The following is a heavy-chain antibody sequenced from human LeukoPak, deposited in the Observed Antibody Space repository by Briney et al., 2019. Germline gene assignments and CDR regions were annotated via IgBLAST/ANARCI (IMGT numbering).Heavy chain of an antibody. CDR1: GFTFSSYA. V-gene: IGHV3-23*01. Sequence: PGGSLRLSCAASGFTFSSYAMSWVRQAPGKGLEWVPAISGSGGSTYYADSVKGRFTISRDNSKNTLYLQMNSLRAEDTAVYYCAKPSRGLGEGMEAFDIWGQGTMVTVSS. CDR3: AKPSRGLGEGMEAFDI. J-gene: IGHJ3*02. CDR2: ISGSGGST. D-gene: IGHD3-10*01.